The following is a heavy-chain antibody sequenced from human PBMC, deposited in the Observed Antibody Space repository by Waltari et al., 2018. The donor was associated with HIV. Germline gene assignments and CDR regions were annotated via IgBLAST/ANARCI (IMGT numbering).Heavy chain of an antibody. Sequence: EVQLVESGGGLVQPGGSLRLSCATSGFTFSNYWMHWVRQAPGKGLGGVSRMNMDGTRISYADSVKGRFTTSRDNAKHTLYLQMNSLRDEDTAVYYCAREDFGAGNWFFDLWGRGTLVTVSS. CDR1: GFTFSNYW. V-gene: IGHV3-74*01. CDR2: MNMDGTRI. D-gene: IGHD3-3*01. J-gene: IGHJ2*01. CDR3: AREDFGAGNWFFDL.